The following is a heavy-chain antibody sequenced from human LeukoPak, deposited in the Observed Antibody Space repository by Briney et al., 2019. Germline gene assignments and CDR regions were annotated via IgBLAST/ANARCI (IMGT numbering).Heavy chain of an antibody. D-gene: IGHD5-24*01. CDR2: ISSSGSTI. J-gene: IGHJ4*02. Sequence: GGSLRLSRAASGFTFGSYEMNWVRQAPGKGLEWVSYISSSGSTIYYADSVKGRFTISRDNAKNSLYLQMNSLRAEDTAVYYCQTWLQFEVIDYWGQGTLVTVSS. CDR1: GFTFGSYE. CDR3: QTWLQFEVIDY. V-gene: IGHV3-48*03.